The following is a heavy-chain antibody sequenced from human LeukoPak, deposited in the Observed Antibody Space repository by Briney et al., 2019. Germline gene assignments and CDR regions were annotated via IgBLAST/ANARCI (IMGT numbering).Heavy chain of an antibody. CDR1: GGTFSIYA. D-gene: IGHD5-18*01. CDR2: IIPIFGTA. CDR3: ARARYSYGSWYFDY. Sequence: ASVKLSYTASGGTFSIYAISWVRQAPGQGLEWMGGIIPIFGTANYAQKFQGRVTITADKSTSTAYMELSSLRSEDTAVYYCARARYSYGSWYFDYWGQGTLVTVSS. J-gene: IGHJ4*02. V-gene: IGHV1-69*06.